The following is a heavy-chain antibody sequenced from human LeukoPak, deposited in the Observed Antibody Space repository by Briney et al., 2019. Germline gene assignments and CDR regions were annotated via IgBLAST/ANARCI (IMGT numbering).Heavy chain of an antibody. V-gene: IGHV1-18*01. Sequence: ASVKVSCKASGYTFSTLGISWVRQAPGQGLEWMGWISAYNGNTLYAQKFQDRVTMTTDTSTSTAYMELRSLRFDDTAVYYCAREGGGSSWYFDLWGRGTLVTVSS. D-gene: IGHD6-25*01. CDR1: GYTFSTLG. CDR3: AREGGGSSWYFDL. CDR2: ISAYNGNT. J-gene: IGHJ2*01.